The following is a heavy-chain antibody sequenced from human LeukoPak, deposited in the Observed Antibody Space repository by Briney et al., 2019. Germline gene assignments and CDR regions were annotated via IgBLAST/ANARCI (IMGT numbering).Heavy chain of an antibody. CDR1: GGTFSSYA. Sequence: GASVKVSCKASGGTFSSYAISWVRQATGQGLEWMGRIIAILGIANYAQKFQGRVTITADKSTSTAYMELSSLRSEDTAVYYCARVREYSGSSYYYYGMDVWGQGTTVTVSS. CDR2: IIAILGIA. CDR3: ARVREYSGSSYYYYGMDV. D-gene: IGHD1-26*01. J-gene: IGHJ6*02. V-gene: IGHV1-69*04.